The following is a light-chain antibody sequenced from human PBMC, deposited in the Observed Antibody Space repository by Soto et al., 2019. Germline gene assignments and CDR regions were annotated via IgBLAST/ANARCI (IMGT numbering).Light chain of an antibody. V-gene: IGKV1-5*03. J-gene: IGKJ5*01. CDR3: QQSYP. CDR1: LSVSAW. Sequence: DIQLTQSPSALGASVGGRGTITCRASLSVSAWLAWYQVKPGKAPNLLIYKASILKSGVPSRFSGSASGAEFTLTISSLQPDDFGTSFCQQSYPVGPGTRLEIK. CDR2: KAS.